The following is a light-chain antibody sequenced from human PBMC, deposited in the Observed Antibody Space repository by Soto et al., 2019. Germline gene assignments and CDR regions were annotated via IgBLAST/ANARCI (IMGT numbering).Light chain of an antibody. CDR2: AAS. Sequence: EIVLTQSPGPLSLSPGERATLSCSASQSVSASYLAWYQQKPGHAPRLRIYAASSSATGIPDRLSSSGSGTDFTLTVSRLEPEDFAVYYCQQYNNWTQITFGQGTRLENK. CDR3: QQYNNWTQIT. CDR1: QSVSASY. J-gene: IGKJ5*01. V-gene: IGKV3-20*01.